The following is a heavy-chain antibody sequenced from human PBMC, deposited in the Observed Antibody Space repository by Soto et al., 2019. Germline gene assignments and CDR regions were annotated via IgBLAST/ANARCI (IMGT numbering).Heavy chain of an antibody. CDR3: AREVRDSNTWYFDY. CDR1: GGSISDYY. Sequence: SETLSLTCTVSGGSISDYYWSWIRQPPGKGLEWIGYVHYSGSTNYNPSLKSRVTISVDKSKNQFSLKLSSVTAADTAVYYCAREVRDSNTWYFDYWGQGTLVTVSS. CDR2: VHYSGST. V-gene: IGHV4-59*01. J-gene: IGHJ4*02. D-gene: IGHD6-13*01.